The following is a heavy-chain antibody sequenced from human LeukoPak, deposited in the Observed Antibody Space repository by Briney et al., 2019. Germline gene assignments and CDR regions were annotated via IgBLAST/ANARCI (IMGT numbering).Heavy chain of an antibody. CDR2: IYHSGST. V-gene: IGHV4-4*02. CDR3: ARDRWEGELAGDLLWY. CDR1: GGSGGSISSSNY. Sequence: SETLSLTCAVSGGSGGSISSSNYWSWVRQPPGKGLEWIGEIYHSGSTNYNPSLKSRVTISVDKSKNQFSLKLSSVTAADTAVYYCARDRWEGELAGDLLWYWGQGTLVTVSS. D-gene: IGHD1-26*01. J-gene: IGHJ4*02.